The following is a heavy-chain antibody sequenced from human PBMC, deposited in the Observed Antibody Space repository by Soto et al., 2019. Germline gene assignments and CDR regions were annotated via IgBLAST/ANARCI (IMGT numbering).Heavy chain of an antibody. CDR1: GFTFISYS. D-gene: IGHD6-19*01. CDR3: ARDSRSSGWYEFDY. J-gene: IGHJ4*02. Sequence: EVQLVESGGGLVKPGGSLRLSCAASGFTFISYSMNWVRQAPGKGLEWVSSISSISSYIYYADSVKGRFTISRDNAKNSLYLKMNSLRAEDTAVYYCARDSRSSGWYEFDYWGQGTLVTVSS. V-gene: IGHV3-21*01. CDR2: ISSISSYI.